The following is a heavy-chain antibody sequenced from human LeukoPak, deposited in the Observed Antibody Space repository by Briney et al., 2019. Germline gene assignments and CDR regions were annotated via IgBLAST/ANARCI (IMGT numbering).Heavy chain of an antibody. CDR1: GGSISSGGYY. CDR2: IYYSGST. V-gene: IGHV4-31*03. D-gene: IGHD1-1*01. Sequence: SETLSLTCTVSGGSISSGGYYWSWIRQHPAKGLEWIGYIYYSGSTYYNPSLKSRVTISVDTSKNQFSLKLSSVTAADTAVYYCARAGAKGERPRKLRLFDYWGQGTLVTVSS. J-gene: IGHJ4*02. CDR3: ARAGAKGERPRKLRLFDY.